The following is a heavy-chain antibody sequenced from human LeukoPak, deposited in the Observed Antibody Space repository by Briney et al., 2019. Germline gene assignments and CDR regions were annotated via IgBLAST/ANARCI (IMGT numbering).Heavy chain of an antibody. Sequence: SETLSLTCTVPGGSISSSTYYWGWIRQPPGKGLEWIGSIYYSGSTNYNPSLKSRVTISVDKSKNQFSLKLSSVTAADTAVYYCARGSSMTSRVFDPWGQGTLVTVSS. V-gene: IGHV4-39*07. CDR2: IYYSGST. CDR1: GGSISSSTYY. CDR3: ARGSSMTSRVFDP. J-gene: IGHJ5*02. D-gene: IGHD2/OR15-2a*01.